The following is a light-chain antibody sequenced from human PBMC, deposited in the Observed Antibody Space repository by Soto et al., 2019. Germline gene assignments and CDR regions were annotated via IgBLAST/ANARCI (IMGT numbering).Light chain of an antibody. CDR3: AAWDDSLNGYV. CDR1: SSNIGSNT. J-gene: IGLJ1*01. Sequence: QSVLTQPPSASGTPGQRVTISCSGSSSNIGSNTVNWYQQLPGTAPKLLIYSNNQRPSRVPDRFSGSKSGTSASLAISGLQSEDEADYYCAAWDDSLNGYVXGTGTKVTVL. V-gene: IGLV1-44*01. CDR2: SNN.